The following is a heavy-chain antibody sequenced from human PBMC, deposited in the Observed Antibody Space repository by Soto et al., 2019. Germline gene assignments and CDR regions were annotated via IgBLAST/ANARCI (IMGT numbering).Heavy chain of an antibody. D-gene: IGHD3-3*01. CDR1: GYTFISYE. Sequence: GASVKVSCKSSGYTFISYEITCVRQAPGQGLEWMGWMNPNSGNTGYAQKFQGRVTMTRNTSISTAYMELSSLRSEDTAVYYCARVPGDYDFWSGYYNYYYYYMDVWGKGTTVTVSS. V-gene: IGHV1-8*01. CDR2: MNPNSGNT. CDR3: ARVPGDYDFWSGYYNYYYYYMDV. J-gene: IGHJ6*03.